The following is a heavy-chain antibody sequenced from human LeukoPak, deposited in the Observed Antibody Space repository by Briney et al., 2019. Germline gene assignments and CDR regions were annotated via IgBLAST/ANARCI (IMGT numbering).Heavy chain of an antibody. CDR3: ARDLGDMVNWFDP. Sequence: SETLSLTCTVSGGSISSGGYYWSWIRQHPGKGLEWIGYIYYSGSTYYNPSLKSRVTISVDTSKNQISLKLSSVTAADTAVYYCARDLGDMVNWFDPWGQGTLVTVSS. D-gene: IGHD3-10*01. CDR1: GGSISSGGYY. V-gene: IGHV4-31*03. J-gene: IGHJ5*02. CDR2: IYYSGST.